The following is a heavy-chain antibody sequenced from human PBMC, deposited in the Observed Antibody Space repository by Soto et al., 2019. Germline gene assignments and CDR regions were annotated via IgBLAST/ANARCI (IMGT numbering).Heavy chain of an antibody. CDR3: ARVGIVVVPANYGMDV. D-gene: IGHD2-2*03. Sequence: ASVKVSCKASGYTFTSYGISWVRQAPGQGLEWMGWISAYNGNTNYAQKLQGRVTMTTDTSTSTAYMELRSLRSDDTAVYYCARVGIVVVPANYGMDVWGQGTTVTVSS. V-gene: IGHV1-18*04. CDR1: GYTFTSYG. CDR2: ISAYNGNT. J-gene: IGHJ6*02.